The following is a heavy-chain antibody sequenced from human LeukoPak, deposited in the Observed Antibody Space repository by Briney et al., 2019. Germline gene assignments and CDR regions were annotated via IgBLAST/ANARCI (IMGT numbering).Heavy chain of an antibody. CDR1: GYTLTELS. J-gene: IGHJ5*02. D-gene: IGHD6-13*01. CDR3: ARDPRIAAAATGWFDP. CDR2: FDPEDGET. V-gene: IGHV1-24*01. Sequence: ASVKVSCKVSGYTLTELSMHWVRQAPGKGLEWMGGFDPEDGETIYAQKFQGRVTMTEDTSTDTAYMELSSLRSEDTAVYYCARDPRIAAAATGWFDPWGQGTLVTVSS.